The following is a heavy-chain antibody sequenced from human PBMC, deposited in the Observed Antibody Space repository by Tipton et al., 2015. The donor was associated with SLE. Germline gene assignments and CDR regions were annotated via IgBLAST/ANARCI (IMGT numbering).Heavy chain of an antibody. CDR2: MNPNSGNT. Sequence: QLVQSGAEVKKPGASVKVSCKASGYTFTSYDINWVRQATGQGLEWMGWMNPNSGNTGYAQKFQGRVTMTRNTSISTAYMELSSLRSEDTAVYYCAGQWAVAAAGPPGNWGQGALVPVSS. J-gene: IGHJ4*02. CDR3: AGQWAVAAAGPPGN. CDR1: GYTFTSYD. V-gene: IGHV1-8*01. D-gene: IGHD6-13*01.